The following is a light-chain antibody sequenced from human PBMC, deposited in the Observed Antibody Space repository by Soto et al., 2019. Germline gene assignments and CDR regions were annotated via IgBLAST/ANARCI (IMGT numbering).Light chain of an antibody. CDR2: DNN. CDR3: GTWDINLSAGV. CDR1: SSNIGNDY. Sequence: QSVLTQPPSVSAAPGQKVTISCSGSSSNIGNDYVSWFQQFPGTAPKLVIYDNNKRPSGIPDRFSGSKSGTSATLDITGLQTGDEADYYCGTWDINLSAGVFGGGTKLTVL. J-gene: IGLJ2*01. V-gene: IGLV1-51*01.